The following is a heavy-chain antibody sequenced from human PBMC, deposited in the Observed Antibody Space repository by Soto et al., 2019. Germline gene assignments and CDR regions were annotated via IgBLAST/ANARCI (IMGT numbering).Heavy chain of an antibody. J-gene: IGHJ6*02. D-gene: IGHD3-16*01. Sequence: QVQLVQSGAEVKKPGSSVRVSCKASGTIFSSYTISWVRQAPGQGLEWMGRIIPILGETNSAQKFQGRVTPTADKSTNTAYMELNRLRLEDTALYYCARGLGGRIDYWGQGTTVTVSS. V-gene: IGHV1-69*08. CDR3: ARGLGGRIDY. CDR1: GTIFSSYT. CDR2: IIPILGET.